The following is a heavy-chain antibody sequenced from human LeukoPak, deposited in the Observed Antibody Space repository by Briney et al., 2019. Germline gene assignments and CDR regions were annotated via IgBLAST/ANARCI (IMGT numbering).Heavy chain of an antibody. D-gene: IGHD6-13*01. V-gene: IGHV1-2*02. CDR2: IRGDTGDT. CDR3: ARVRGNSCDY. J-gene: IGHJ4*02. Sequence: ASVTVSRKTSGYRLSDYYIHWVRQAPGQGLEWMGWIRGDTGDTDSPQKFQGRVTMTRGTSTNTAYMELSRLRYDDTAMYFCARVRGNSCDYWGQGTLVTVSS. CDR1: GYRLSDYY.